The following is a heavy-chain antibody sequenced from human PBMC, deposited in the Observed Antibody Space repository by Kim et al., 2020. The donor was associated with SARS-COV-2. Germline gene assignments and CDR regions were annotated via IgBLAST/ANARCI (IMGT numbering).Heavy chain of an antibody. CDR1: GFTFSSYS. D-gene: IGHD1-26*01. CDR3: ARESGSIDGFDY. CDR2: ISSSSSYI. V-gene: IGHV3-21*01. J-gene: IGHJ4*02. Sequence: GGSLRLSCAASGFTFSSYSMNWVRQAPGKGLEWVSSISSSSSYIYYADSVKGRFTISRDNAKNSLYLQMNSLRAEDTAVYYCARESGSIDGFDYWGQGTLVTVSS.